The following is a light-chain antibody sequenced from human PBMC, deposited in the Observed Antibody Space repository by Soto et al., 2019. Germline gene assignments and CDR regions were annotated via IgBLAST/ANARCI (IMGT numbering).Light chain of an antibody. J-gene: IGLJ2*01. CDR2: EVS. V-gene: IGLV2-8*01. CDR1: SRDVGGYNY. Sequence: QSALTQPASVSGSPGQSITISCTGTSRDVGGYNYVSWYQQHPGKAPKVMIHEVSKRPSGVPDRFSGSKSGNTASLTVSGLQAEDEADYYCSSYAGSNNLFGGGTKLTVL. CDR3: SSYAGSNNL.